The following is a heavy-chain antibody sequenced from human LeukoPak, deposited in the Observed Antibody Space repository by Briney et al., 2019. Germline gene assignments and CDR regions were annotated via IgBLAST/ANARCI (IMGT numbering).Heavy chain of an antibody. J-gene: IGHJ4*02. D-gene: IGHD4-17*01. CDR1: GFTVSNNY. V-gene: IGHV3-66*04. Sequence: GGSLRPSCAVSGFTVSNNYMSWVRQAPGKGLEWVSIISSSGRKQYADSVKGRFTISRDNTKNTLHLQMDSLRAEDTAVYYCARRGYGDYAPFDYWGQGTLVTVST. CDR3: ARRGYGDYAPFDY. CDR2: ISSSGRK.